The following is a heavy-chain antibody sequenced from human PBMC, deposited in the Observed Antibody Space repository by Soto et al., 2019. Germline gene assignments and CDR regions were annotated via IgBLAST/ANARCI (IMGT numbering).Heavy chain of an antibody. CDR1: GFTFSSYS. CDR2: ISSSSSTI. J-gene: IGHJ6*03. CDR3: AREGRYYYGSGSYYMDV. V-gene: IGHV3-48*01. Sequence: GGSLRLPCAASGFTFSSYSMNWVRQAPGKGLEWVSYISSSSSTIYYADSVKGRFTISRDNAKNSLYLQMNSLRAEDTAVYYCAREGRYYYGSGSYYMDVWGKGTTVTVSS. D-gene: IGHD3-10*01.